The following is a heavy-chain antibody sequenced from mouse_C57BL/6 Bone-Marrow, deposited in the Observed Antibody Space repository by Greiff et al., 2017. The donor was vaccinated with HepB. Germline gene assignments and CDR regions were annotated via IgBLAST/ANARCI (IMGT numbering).Heavy chain of an antibody. D-gene: IGHD1-1*01. CDR1: GFTFSSYA. J-gene: IGHJ2*01. Sequence: EVKLMESGGGLVKPGGSLKLSCAASGFTFSSYAMSWVRQTPEKRLEWVATISDGGSYTYYPDNVKGRFTISRDNAKNNLYLQMSHLKSDDTAMYYSARDYYGSSYYFDYWGQGTTLTVSS. CDR2: ISDGGSYT. CDR3: ARDYYGSSYYFDY. V-gene: IGHV5-4*01.